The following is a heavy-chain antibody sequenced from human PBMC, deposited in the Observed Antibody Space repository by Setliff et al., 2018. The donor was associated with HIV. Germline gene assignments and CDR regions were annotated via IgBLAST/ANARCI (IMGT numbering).Heavy chain of an antibody. D-gene: IGHD3-10*01. CDR3: ARGGSPWVRGVKEGYFDY. V-gene: IGHV1-46*01. CDR2: INPSGGGT. CDR1: GYTFTSYY. Sequence: GASVKVSCKASGYTFTSYYMKWVRHAPGRGLEWMGIINPSGGGTSNAQKFQGRITLPRDKSTNTVYMELRSLRSEDTAVYYCARGGSPWVRGVKEGYFDYWGQGTLVTVSS. J-gene: IGHJ4*02.